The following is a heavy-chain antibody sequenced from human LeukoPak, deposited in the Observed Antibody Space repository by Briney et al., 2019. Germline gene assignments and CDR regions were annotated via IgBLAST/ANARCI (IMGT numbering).Heavy chain of an antibody. CDR1: GFIFSSYS. J-gene: IGHJ4*02. Sequence: GGSLRLSRAASGFIFSSYSMNWVRQAPGEGLEWVSYISISSGTISYADSVRGRFTISSDNAKNSLYLQMNSLRAEDTAVYYCAKDTHYSFDYWGQGTLVIVSS. D-gene: IGHD2-21*01. CDR3: AKDTHYSFDY. CDR2: ISISSGTI. V-gene: IGHV3-48*01.